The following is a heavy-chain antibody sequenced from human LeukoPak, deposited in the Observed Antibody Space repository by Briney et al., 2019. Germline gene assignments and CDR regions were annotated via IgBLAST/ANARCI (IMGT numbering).Heavy chain of an antibody. CDR2: IYYSGST. J-gene: IGHJ4*02. D-gene: IGHD2-21*02. Sequence: SETLSLTCTVSGGSISSSTSYWGRIRQPPGKGLEWIGSIYYSGSTYYNPSLKSRVTISVDTSKNQFSLKLSSVTAADTAVYYCARGGFYCGGDCYVDYWGQGTLVTVSS. CDR3: ARGGFYCGGDCYVDY. V-gene: IGHV4-39*01. CDR1: GGSISSSTSY.